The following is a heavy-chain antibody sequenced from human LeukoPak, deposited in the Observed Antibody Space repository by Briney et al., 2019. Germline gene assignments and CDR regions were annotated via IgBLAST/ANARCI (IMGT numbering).Heavy chain of an antibody. V-gene: IGHV1-2*02. D-gene: IGHD1-26*01. CDR1: GYTFTDYY. CDR3: ARSYSGFGYALHGY. CDR2: INPNSGGT. J-gene: IGHJ4*02. Sequence: ASVKVSCKASGYTFTDYYMHWVRQAPGQGLEWMGWINPNSGGTNHAQKFQGRVTMTRDTSISTAYMGMSSLRSDDTAMYYCARSYSGFGYALHGYWGQGTPVTVSS.